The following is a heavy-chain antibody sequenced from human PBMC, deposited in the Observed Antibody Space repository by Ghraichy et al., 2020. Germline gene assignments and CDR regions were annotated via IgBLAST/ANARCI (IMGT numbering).Heavy chain of an antibody. V-gene: IGHV3-23*01. J-gene: IGHJ4*02. Sequence: GGSLRLSCAASGFTFSSYAMSWVRQAPGKGLEWVSAISGSGAGTYYADSVKGRFTISRDNSKNTLSLQMNSLRADDTAVYYCANLKGRNCSSTSCFSNYWGQGTLVTVSS. D-gene: IGHD2-2*01. CDR1: GFTFSSYA. CDR3: ANLKGRNCSSTSCFSNY. CDR2: ISGSGAGT.